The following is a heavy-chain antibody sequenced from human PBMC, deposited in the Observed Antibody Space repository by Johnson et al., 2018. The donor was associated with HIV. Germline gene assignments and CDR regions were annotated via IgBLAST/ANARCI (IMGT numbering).Heavy chain of an antibody. J-gene: IGHJ3*02. Sequence: VQLVESGGGLVKPGGSLRLSCAASGFTFSNAWMSWVRQAPGKGLEWVSVIIASGGNTDYADSVKGRFTISRDNSKNTLYLQMNSLRSEDMAVYYCARSRGRGLQGGQPRVTPYAFDIWGQGTMVTVSS. CDR3: ARSRGRGLQGGQPRVTPYAFDI. V-gene: IGHV3-23*04. D-gene: IGHD3-16*01. CDR1: GFTFSNAW. CDR2: IIASGGNT.